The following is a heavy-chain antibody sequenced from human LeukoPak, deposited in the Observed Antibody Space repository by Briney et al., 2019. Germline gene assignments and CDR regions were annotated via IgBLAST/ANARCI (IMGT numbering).Heavy chain of an antibody. D-gene: IGHD1-26*01. CDR1: GYTFTSYG. V-gene: IGHV1-18*01. CDR2: ISAYNGNT. CDR3: ARSMDSWIVGATLDY. J-gene: IGHJ4*02. Sequence: GASVKVSCKASGYTFTSYGISWVRQAPGQGLEWMGWISAYNGNTNYAQKFQGRVTMTRDTSISTAYMELSRLRSDDTAVYYCARSMDSWIVGATLDYWGQGTLVTVSS.